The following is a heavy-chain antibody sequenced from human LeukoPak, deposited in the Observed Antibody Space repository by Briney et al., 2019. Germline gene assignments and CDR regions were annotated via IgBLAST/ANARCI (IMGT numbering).Heavy chain of an antibody. CDR1: GSISFNSYY. J-gene: IGHJ4*02. Sequence: GESLTLSCAASGSISFNSYYMSWVRHAPGKGVDGDSDITSSGETTYYADSVKGRFTISRDNSKNMVYLQMNSLRAEDAATYYCAKMQGSFVYWVQGSVVTVSS. V-gene: IGHV3-23*01. CDR2: ITSSGETT. CDR3: AKMQGSFVY.